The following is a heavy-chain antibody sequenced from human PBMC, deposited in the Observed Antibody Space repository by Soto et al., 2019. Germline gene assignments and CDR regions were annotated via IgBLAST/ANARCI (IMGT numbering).Heavy chain of an antibody. J-gene: IGHJ3*02. CDR2: IIPIFGTA. D-gene: IGHD5-12*01. V-gene: IGHV1-69*06. CDR3: ARAQVEMATINAFDI. Sequence: QVQLVQSGAEVKKPGSSVKVSCKASRGTFSSYAISWVRQAPGQGLEWMGGIIPIFGTANYAQKFQGRVTITADKSTSTAYMELISLRSQDTAVYYCARAQVEMATINAFDIWGQGTMVTVSS. CDR1: RGTFSSYA.